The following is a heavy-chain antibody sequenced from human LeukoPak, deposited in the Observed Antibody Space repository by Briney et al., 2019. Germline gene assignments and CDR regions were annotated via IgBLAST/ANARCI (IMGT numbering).Heavy chain of an antibody. CDR1: GGSFSGYY. D-gene: IGHD1-26*01. CDR2: IYHSGST. V-gene: IGHV4-34*01. Sequence: SETLSLTCAVYGGSFSGYYWSWIRQPPGKGLEWIGSIYHSGSTYYNPSLKSRVTISVDTSKNQFSLKLRSVTAADTAVYYCASLIVGATPYYFDYWGQGTLVTVSS. CDR3: ASLIVGATPYYFDY. J-gene: IGHJ4*02.